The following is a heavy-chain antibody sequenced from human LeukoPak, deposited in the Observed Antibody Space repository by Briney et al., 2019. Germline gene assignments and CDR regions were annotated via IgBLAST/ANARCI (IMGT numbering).Heavy chain of an antibody. CDR1: GFSFSRYA. CDR2: ISGSGGST. Sequence: GGSLRLSCAASGFSFSRYAMSWVRQAPGKGLEWVSAISGSGGSTYYADSVKGRFTISRDNSKNTLYLQMNSLRAEDTAVYYCAKDDYGDNTPYYFDYWGQGTLVTVSS. J-gene: IGHJ4*02. D-gene: IGHD4-17*01. CDR3: AKDDYGDNTPYYFDY. V-gene: IGHV3-23*01.